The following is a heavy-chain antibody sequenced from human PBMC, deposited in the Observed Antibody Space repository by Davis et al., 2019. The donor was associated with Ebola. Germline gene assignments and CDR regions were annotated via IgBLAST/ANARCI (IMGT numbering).Heavy chain of an antibody. D-gene: IGHD3-3*01. CDR3: AREKVGSYYDFWSGYYTGSGFDY. V-gene: IGHV4-4*07. J-gene: IGHJ4*02. CDR1: GGSISSYY. CDR2: IYTSGST. Sequence: PSETLSLTCTVSGGSISSYYWSWIRQPAGKGLEWIGRIYTSGSTNYNPSLKSRVTMSVDTSKNQFSLKLSSVTAADTAVYYCAREKVGSYYDFWSGYYTGSGFDYWGQGTLVTVSS.